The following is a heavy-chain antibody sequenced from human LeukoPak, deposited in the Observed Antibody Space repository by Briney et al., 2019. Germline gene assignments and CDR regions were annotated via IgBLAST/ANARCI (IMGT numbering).Heavy chain of an antibody. J-gene: IGHJ4*02. Sequence: LWASVKVSCKASGYTFTGYYMHWVRQAPGQGLEWMGWINPNSGGTNYAQKFQGRVTMTRDASISTAYMELSRLRSDDTAVYYCARVGATGTTSPFDYWGQGTLVTVSS. CDR1: GYTFTGYY. CDR3: ARVGATGTTSPFDY. V-gene: IGHV1-2*02. D-gene: IGHD1-1*01. CDR2: INPNSGGT.